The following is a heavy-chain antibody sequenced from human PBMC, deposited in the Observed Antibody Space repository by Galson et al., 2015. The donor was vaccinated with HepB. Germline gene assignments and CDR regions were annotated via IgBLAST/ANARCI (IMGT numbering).Heavy chain of an antibody. V-gene: IGHV3-30-3*01. CDR2: ISYDGSNK. CDR3: ARSGTIGVPAVTNERFDD. Sequence: SLRLSCAASGFTFSSYYMRWVRQAPGKGLEWVAVISYDGSNKNYADSVKGRFTISRDKSKNTLYLQMNSLRAEDTAVYYCARSGTIGVPAVTNERFDDWGQGTLVTVSS. CDR1: GFTFSSYY. J-gene: IGHJ4*02. D-gene: IGHD2-2*01.